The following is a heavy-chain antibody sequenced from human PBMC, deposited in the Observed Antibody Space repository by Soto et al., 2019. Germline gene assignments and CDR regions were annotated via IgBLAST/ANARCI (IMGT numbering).Heavy chain of an antibody. Sequence: GVLRLSCAASGFTFNTFYMHWVRQAPGKGLEWVSSISSRSSSTNYADSVKGRFTISRDDAKNSLYLQMNSLRAEDTAVYYCARADIVVAGTVANYYYHGMGVWGQGTTVTVSS. CDR2: ISSRSSST. J-gene: IGHJ6*02. CDR3: ARADIVVAGTVANYYYHGMGV. V-gene: IGHV3-21*01. CDR1: GFTFNTFY. D-gene: IGHD6-19*01.